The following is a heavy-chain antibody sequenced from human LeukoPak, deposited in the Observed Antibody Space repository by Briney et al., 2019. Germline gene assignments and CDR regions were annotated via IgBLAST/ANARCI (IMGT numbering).Heavy chain of an antibody. CDR3: ARMERLSHFHY. Sequence: SETLSLTCTVSGGSISSHYWTWIRQPPGRGLEWIWCIYDSGNTTYDTSPKSLHTISVDRSKILFSLKLSSVTAADTAVYFCARMERLSHFHYWGQGTLVTVSS. V-gene: IGHV4-59*11. CDR1: GGSISSHY. D-gene: IGHD1-1*01. J-gene: IGHJ4*02. CDR2: IYDSGNT.